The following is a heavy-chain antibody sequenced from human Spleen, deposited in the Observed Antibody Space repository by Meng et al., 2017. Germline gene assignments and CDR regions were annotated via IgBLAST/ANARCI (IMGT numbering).Heavy chain of an antibody. V-gene: IGHV3-48*03. J-gene: IGHJ4*02. CDR1: GFTFSSSE. Sequence: GESLKISCAASGFTFSSSEMNWVRQAPGKGLEWVSYISSSGATIYYADSVKGRFTISRDNAKNSLYLQMNSLRVEDTAVYYCARSHFFFDYWGQGTLVTVSS. CDR3: ARSHFFFDY. D-gene: IGHD2/OR15-2a*01. CDR2: ISSSGATI.